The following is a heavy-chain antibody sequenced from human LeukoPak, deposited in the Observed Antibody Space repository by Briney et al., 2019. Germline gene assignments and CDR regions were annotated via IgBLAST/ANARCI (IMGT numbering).Heavy chain of an antibody. CDR3: AKSQNYGELSD. J-gene: IGHJ4*02. D-gene: IGHD4-17*01. CDR2: ISGSGGST. V-gene: IGHV3-23*01. Sequence: GGSLRLSCAASGFTFSNYGMSWVRQAPGKGLEWVSAISGSGGSTYYADSVKGRFTISRDNAKNSLYLQMNSLRAEDTAVYYCAKSQNYGELSDWGQGTLVTVSS. CDR1: GFTFSNYG.